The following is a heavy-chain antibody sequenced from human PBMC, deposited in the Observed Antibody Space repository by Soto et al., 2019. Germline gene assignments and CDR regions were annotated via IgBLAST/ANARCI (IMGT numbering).Heavy chain of an antibody. D-gene: IGHD6-6*01. Sequence: SETLSLTCTVSGGSISSVDYYWGWIRQPPGKGLEWIGYIYYSGSTYYNPSLKRRVTVSLDTSKSQFSLNLSSVTAVDTAVYFCASVGSSIAVGPFDYWGQGTLVTVSS. CDR3: ASVGSSIAVGPFDY. CDR2: IYYSGST. J-gene: IGHJ4*02. CDR1: GGSISSVDYY. V-gene: IGHV4-30-4*01.